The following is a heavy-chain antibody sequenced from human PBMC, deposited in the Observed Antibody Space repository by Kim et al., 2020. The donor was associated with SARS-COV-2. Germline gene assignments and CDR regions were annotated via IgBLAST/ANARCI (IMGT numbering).Heavy chain of an antibody. D-gene: IGHD3-22*01. CDR3: ARTYDRMAGDI. Sequence: TNEAQKFKGRVTMTRDTSIRTAYMELSRLRSDDTAVYYCARTYDRMAGDIWGQGTMVTVSS. CDR2: T. V-gene: IGHV1-2*02. J-gene: IGHJ3*02.